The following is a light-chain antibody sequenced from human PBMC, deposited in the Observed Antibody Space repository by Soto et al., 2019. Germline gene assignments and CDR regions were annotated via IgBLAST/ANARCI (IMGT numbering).Light chain of an antibody. CDR1: SSDVGGYKY. V-gene: IGLV2-14*01. CDR3: SSYTSSSTLV. Sequence: QSALTQPASVSGSPGQSITISCTGTSSDVGGYKYLSWYQQHPGKAPKLIIYEVSYRPSGVSNRFSGSKSGNTASLTISGRQAEDEADYYCSSYTSSSTLVFGTGTKLTVL. J-gene: IGLJ1*01. CDR2: EVS.